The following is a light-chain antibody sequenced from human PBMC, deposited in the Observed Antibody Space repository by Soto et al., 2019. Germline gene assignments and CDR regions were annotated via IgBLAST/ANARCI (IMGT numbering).Light chain of an antibody. CDR2: GAS. Sequence: DIHMTQSPSSLCASVGDTVTISLPSSQNIDMYLNWYQQKPGKAPRVLISGASSLQSGVPSRFSGSGSGTDFTLTINSLQPEDFASYFRQHTFNSPPWTFGQGTKVDIK. J-gene: IGKJ1*01. V-gene: IGKV1-39*01. CDR3: QHTFNSPPWT. CDR1: QNIDMY.